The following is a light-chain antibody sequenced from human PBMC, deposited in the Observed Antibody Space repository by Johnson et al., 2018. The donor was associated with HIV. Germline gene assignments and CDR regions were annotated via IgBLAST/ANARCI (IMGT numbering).Light chain of an antibody. J-gene: IGLJ1*01. V-gene: IGLV1-51*02. CDR1: SSNIGNNY. Sequence: VLTQPPSVSAAPGQKVTISCSGSSSNIGNNYVSWYQQLPGTAPRLLVYENHRRPSGIPDRFSGSKSGTSATLDITGLQTGDEADYYCGTWATRLRASYVFGTGTKVTVL. CDR3: GTWATRLRASYV. CDR2: ENH.